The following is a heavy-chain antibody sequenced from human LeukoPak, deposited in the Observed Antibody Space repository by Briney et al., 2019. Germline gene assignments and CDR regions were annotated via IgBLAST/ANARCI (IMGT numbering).Heavy chain of an antibody. Sequence: PGGSLRLSCAASGFTVSNNYMNWVRQAPGQGLAWVSIIYSGGSTYYADSVKGRFTISRDNSKNTLYLQMNSLRAEDTAIYYCARGYPAFDYWGQGTLVTVSS. CDR1: GFTVSNNY. CDR3: ARGYPAFDY. J-gene: IGHJ4*02. D-gene: IGHD5-18*01. CDR2: IYSGGST. V-gene: IGHV3-53*01.